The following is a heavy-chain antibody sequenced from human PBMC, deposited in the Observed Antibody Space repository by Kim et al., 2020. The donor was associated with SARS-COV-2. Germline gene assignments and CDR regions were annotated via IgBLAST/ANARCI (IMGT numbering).Heavy chain of an antibody. D-gene: IGHD3-9*01. CDR1: GGFISDGGYY. CDR2: IYYSGST. CDR3: ARCHYDIFTDHYPSAF. J-gene: IGHJ3*01. V-gene: IGHV4-39*01. Sequence: SETLSLTCTVSGGFISDGGYYWGWLRQSTGKGLEWIGSIYYSGSTYSNPSLKSRVTVSVDPSMNQFSLRLSSVTAADTAIYYCARCHYDIFTDHYPSAF.